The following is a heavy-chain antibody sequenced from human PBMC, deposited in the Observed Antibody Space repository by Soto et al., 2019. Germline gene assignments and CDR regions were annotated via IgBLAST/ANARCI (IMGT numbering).Heavy chain of an antibody. V-gene: IGHV4-30-4*01. D-gene: IGHD5-18*01. Sequence: SETLSLTCTVSGGSISSGDYYWSWIRQPPGKGLEWIGYIYYRGSTYYNPSLKSRVTISVDTSKNQFSLKLSSVTAADTAVYYCARVLGGYSLDVWGQGTTVTVSS. J-gene: IGHJ6*02. CDR1: GGSISSGDYY. CDR2: IYYRGST. CDR3: ARVLGGYSLDV.